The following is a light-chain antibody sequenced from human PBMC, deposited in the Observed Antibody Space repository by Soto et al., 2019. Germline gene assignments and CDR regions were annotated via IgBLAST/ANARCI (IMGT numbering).Light chain of an antibody. J-gene: IGLJ2*01. Sequence: QSALTQPASVSGSPGQSITISCTGTSSDVGGYNYVSWYQQHPGKVPKLMIHDVSNRPSGVSNRFSASKSGNTASLTISGLQAEDEADYYCSSYTSSSSLVFGGGTMLTVL. CDR3: SSYTSSSSLV. CDR2: DVS. CDR1: SSDVGGYNY. V-gene: IGLV2-14*01.